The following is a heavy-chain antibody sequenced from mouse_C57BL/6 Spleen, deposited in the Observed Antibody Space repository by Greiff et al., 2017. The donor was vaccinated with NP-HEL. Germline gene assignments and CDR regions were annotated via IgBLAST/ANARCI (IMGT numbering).Heavy chain of an antibody. CDR1: GYTFTDYE. J-gene: IGHJ4*01. V-gene: IGHV1-15*01. CDR2: IDPETGGT. D-gene: IGHD1-1*01. Sequence: QVQLQQSGAELVRPGASVTLSCKASGYTFTDYEMHWVKQTPVHGLEWIGAIDPETGGTAYNQKFKGKAILTADKSSSTADMELRSLTSEDSAVYYCTRGGTTVVAYYYAMDYWGQGTSVTVSS. CDR3: TRGGTTVVAYYYAMDY.